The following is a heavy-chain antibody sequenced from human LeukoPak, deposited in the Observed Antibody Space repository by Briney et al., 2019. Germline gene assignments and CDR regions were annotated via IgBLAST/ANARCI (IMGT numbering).Heavy chain of an antibody. CDR3: AKDIGGYCSSTSCFDAFDI. D-gene: IGHD2-2*01. Sequence: GRSLRPSCAASGFTFDDYAMHGVRQAPGKGLEWVSGISWNSGSIGYADSVKGRFTISRDNAKNSLYLQMNSLRAEDTALYYCAKDIGGYCSSTSCFDAFDIWGQGTMVTVSS. J-gene: IGHJ3*02. V-gene: IGHV3-9*01. CDR1: GFTFDDYA. CDR2: ISWNSGSI.